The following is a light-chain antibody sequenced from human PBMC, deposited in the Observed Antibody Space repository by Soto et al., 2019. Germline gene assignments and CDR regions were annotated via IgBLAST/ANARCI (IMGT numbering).Light chain of an antibody. CDR3: MQSLETPWT. J-gene: IGKJ1*01. CDR2: LGS. CDR1: QSLLHSNGYNY. Sequence: DIVMTQSPLSLPVTPGEAASISCRSSQSLLHSNGYNYVDWYLQKAGQSPHLLIYLGSNRASGVPDTFSGRGSVTYFTLKISRVEAEDVGVYDCMQSLETPWTVGPGTKGEIK. V-gene: IGKV2-28*01.